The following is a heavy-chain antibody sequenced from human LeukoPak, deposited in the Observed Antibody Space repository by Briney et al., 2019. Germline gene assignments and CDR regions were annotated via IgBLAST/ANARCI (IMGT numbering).Heavy chain of an antibody. CDR1: XXXXXXXX. CDR2: ISGSGGST. D-gene: IGHD7-27*01. CDR3: AKDPDWGSDGMDV. V-gene: IGHV3-23*01. Sequence: LXXSCAAXXXXXXXXXMSXXXXAXGXXLXXVSAISGSGGSTYYADSVKGRFTISRDNSKNTLYLQMNSLRAEDTAVYYCAKDPDWGSDGMDVWGQGTTVTVSS. J-gene: IGHJ6*02.